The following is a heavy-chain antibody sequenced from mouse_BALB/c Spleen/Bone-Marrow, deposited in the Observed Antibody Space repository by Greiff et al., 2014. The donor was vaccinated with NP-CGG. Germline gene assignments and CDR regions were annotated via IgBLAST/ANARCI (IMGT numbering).Heavy chain of an antibody. CDR2: INPYNDGT. J-gene: IGHJ1*01. D-gene: IGHD2-1*01. V-gene: IGHV1-14*01. Sequence: EVQLQQSGPELVKPGASVKMSCKASGYTFTSYVMHWVKQKPGQGFEWIGYINPYNDGTKYNEKFKGKATLTSDKSSSTAYMELSSLTSEDSAVYYCARDGNPYWYFDVWGAGTTVTVSS. CDR3: ARDGNPYWYFDV. CDR1: GYTFTSYV.